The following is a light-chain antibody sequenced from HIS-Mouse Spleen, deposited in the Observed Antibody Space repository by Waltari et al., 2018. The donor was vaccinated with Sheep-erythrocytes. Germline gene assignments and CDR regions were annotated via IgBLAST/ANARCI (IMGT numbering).Light chain of an antibody. V-gene: IGLV6-57*04. J-gene: IGLJ3*02. Sequence: NFMLTQPHSVSESPGKTVTISCTSSSGSIASNYVQWYPNAPVRAPTPLTDLRNQQRPGSAPTTVIYEDNQRPSGVPDRFSGSIDSSSNSASLTISGLKTEDEADYYCQSYDSSNHGVFGGGTKLTVL. CDR2: EDN. CDR3: QSYDSSNHGV. CDR1: SGSIASNY.